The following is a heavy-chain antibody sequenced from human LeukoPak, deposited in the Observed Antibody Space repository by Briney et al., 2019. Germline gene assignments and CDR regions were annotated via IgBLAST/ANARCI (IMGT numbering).Heavy chain of an antibody. CDR2: ISYSGSS. J-gene: IGHJ5*02. V-gene: IGHV4-39*01. CDR1: GGYIRGTNYF. D-gene: IGHD2-8*01. CDR3: VRRMAGMYNWFDP. Sequence: SETLSLTCSVSGGYIRGTNYFWGWIRQPPGKGLEWIGDISYSGSSYYNPSLKSRVTVSVDASTDQFSLKMSSLIAADTAVYHCVRRMAGMYNWFDPWGQGTLVTVSS.